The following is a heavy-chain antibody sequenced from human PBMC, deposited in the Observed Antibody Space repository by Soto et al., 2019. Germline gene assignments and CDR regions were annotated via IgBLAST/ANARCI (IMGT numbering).Heavy chain of an antibody. J-gene: IGHJ4*02. D-gene: IGHD3-22*01. Sequence: QVQLVESGGGVVQPGRSLRLSCAASGIIFSNYGMHWVRQAPGKGLEWVAVIWYDGSNKYYADSVKGRFTISRDNSKXXXXXXXXXXXXXXXXXXXXXXXXXXARLDYWGQGTLVTVSS. V-gene: IGHV3-33*01. CDR2: IWYDGSNK. CDR3: XXXXXXARLDY. CDR1: GIIFSNYG.